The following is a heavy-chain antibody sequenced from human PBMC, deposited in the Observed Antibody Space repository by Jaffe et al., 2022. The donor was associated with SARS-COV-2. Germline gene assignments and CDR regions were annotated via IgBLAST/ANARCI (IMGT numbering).Heavy chain of an antibody. CDR2: IGSNGNSYAT. Sequence: EVQLVESGGGLVQPGGSLKLSCAASGFTFSGSSMHWVRQASGKGLEWVGRIGSNGNSYATAYAASVKSRFTISRDDSRNTAYLQMNSLKIEDTAVYYCTRHGGDYGVVPWFDPWGQGTLVTVSS. CDR1: GFTFSGSS. J-gene: IGHJ5*02. D-gene: IGHD4-17*01. CDR3: TRHGGDYGVVPWFDP. V-gene: IGHV3-73*01.